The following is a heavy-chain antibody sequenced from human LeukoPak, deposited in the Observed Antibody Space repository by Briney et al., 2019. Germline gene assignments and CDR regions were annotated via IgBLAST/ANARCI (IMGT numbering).Heavy chain of an antibody. CDR2: INQDGGTK. J-gene: IGHJ3*02. CDR1: GFKFSSHW. D-gene: IGHD3-10*01. Sequence: GGSLRLSCAASGFKFSSHWMSWVRHSPGKGLEWVANINQDGGTKYYRDFAKGRFTISRDNAQNSLYLQINSLRAEDTAVYYCAREKGTLIRAMAFEMWGQGTMVTVSS. V-gene: IGHV3-7*01. CDR3: AREKGTLIRAMAFEM.